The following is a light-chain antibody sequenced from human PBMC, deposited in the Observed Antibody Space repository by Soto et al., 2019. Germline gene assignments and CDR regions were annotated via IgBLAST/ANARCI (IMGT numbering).Light chain of an antibody. Sequence: QSALTQPASVSGSPGQSITISCTGTSSDVGGYNFVSWYQQHPGKAPKLLVYEVYKRPSGVPDRFSGSKSGNRASLTVSGLQAEDEADYYCTSYTSRNDFVVFGGGTKLTVL. J-gene: IGLJ2*01. CDR1: SSDVGGYNF. V-gene: IGLV2-8*01. CDR3: TSYTSRNDFVV. CDR2: EVY.